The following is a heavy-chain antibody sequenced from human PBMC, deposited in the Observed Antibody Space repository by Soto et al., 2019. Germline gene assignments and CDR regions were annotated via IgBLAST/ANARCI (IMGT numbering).Heavy chain of an antibody. CDR1: GFTFSDYY. CDR2: ISSSSDST. D-gene: IGHD1-7*01. V-gene: IGHV3-11*06. CDR3: ARGGVKGTTSRGQVYN. J-gene: IGHJ4*02. Sequence: QVQVVESGGGLVKPGGSLRHSCAASGFTFSDYYMSWIRQAPGKGLEWVSFISSSSDSTKYADSVKGRFTISRDNAKNSLYLQLNSLRAEDTAVYYCARGGVKGTTSRGQVYNWGQGTLVTVSS.